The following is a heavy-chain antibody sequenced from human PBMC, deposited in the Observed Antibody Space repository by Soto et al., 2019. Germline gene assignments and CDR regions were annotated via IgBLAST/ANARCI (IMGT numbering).Heavy chain of an antibody. J-gene: IGHJ6*02. CDR1: GFIFSNYW. V-gene: IGHV3-7*01. CDR3: ARDSDYGEDYYYGLDV. D-gene: IGHD4-17*01. Sequence: GGSLRLSCVASGFIFSNYWMSWVRQAPGKGLEWVANIKQDGSEKYYVDSVKGRFTISRDNAKNSLYLQMNSLRAEDTAVYYCARDSDYGEDYYYGLDVWGQGSTVTVSS. CDR2: IKQDGSEK.